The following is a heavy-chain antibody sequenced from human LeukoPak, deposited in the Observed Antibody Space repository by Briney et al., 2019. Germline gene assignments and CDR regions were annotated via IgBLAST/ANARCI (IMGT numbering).Heavy chain of an antibody. D-gene: IGHD3-22*01. CDR2: INHNGNVN. J-gene: IGHJ4*02. CDR3: ARDNWGDGGYYRTLDY. CDR1: GFTFSSYW. Sequence: PGGSLRLSCAASGFTFSSYWMNWARQAPGKGLEWVASINHNGNVNYYVDSVKGRFTISRDNAKNSLYLQMSNLRAEDTAVYFCARDNWGDGGYYRTLDYWGQGTLVTVSS. V-gene: IGHV3-7*03.